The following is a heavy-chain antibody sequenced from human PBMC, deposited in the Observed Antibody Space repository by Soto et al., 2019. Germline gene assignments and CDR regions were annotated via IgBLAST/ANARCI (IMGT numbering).Heavy chain of an antibody. J-gene: IGHJ4*02. Sequence: EVKLVESRGGLVQPGGSLRLSCAASGFSFSDYYMDWVRQVPGKGLEWVGRSRNKANSYNPEYAPSVKDRFSISRDNSKDSMYLQMNSLKTEDTAVYYCARDTGGSYDYWGQGALVTVSS. CDR1: GFSFSDYY. CDR3: ARDTGGSYDY. D-gene: IGHD3-16*01. V-gene: IGHV3-72*01. CDR2: SRNKANSYNP.